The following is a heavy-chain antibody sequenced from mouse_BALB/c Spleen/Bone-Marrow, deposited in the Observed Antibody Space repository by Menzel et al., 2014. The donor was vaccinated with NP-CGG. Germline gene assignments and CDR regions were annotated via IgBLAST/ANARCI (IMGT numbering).Heavy chain of an antibody. Sequence: VQGVESGAELVRPGASVTLSCKASGYTFTDYEMHWVKQTPVHGLEWIGAIDPETGGTAYNQKFKGKATLTADESSSTAYMELRSLTSEDSAVYYCTRGGNFITTAVVDFDYWGQGTTLTVSS. J-gene: IGHJ2*01. V-gene: IGHV1-15*01. CDR3: TRGGNFITTAVVDFDY. D-gene: IGHD1-1*01. CDR2: IDPETGGT. CDR1: GYTFTDYE.